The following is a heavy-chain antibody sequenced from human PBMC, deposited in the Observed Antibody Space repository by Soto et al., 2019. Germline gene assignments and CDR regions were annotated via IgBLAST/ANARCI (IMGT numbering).Heavy chain of an antibody. V-gene: IGHV4-39*01. CDR2: IYYSGNT. J-gene: IGHJ3*02. CDR1: GGSISSSSYY. D-gene: IGHD5-18*01. Sequence: QLLESGPGLVKPSETLSLTCTVSGGSISSSSYYWGWIRQPPGKELDWIGTIYYSGNTNYNPSLKSRVTISVDTSKNQFSLKLSSVTASDTAVYYCARRAQAMTPDAFDIWGQGTMVT. CDR3: ARRAQAMTPDAFDI.